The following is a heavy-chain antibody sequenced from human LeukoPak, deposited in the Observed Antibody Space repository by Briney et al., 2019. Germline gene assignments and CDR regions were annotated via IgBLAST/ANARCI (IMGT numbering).Heavy chain of an antibody. CDR2: ISGSGGST. CDR3: AKVVVTIFGVVKSFCGMDV. J-gene: IGHJ6*02. CDR1: GFTFSSYA. Sequence: LAGGSLRLSCAASGFTFSSYAMSWVRQAPGKGLEWVSAISGSGGSTYYADSVKGRFTISRDNSKNTLYLQMNSLRAEDTAVYYCAKVVVTIFGVVKSFCGMDVWGQGTTVTVSS. V-gene: IGHV3-23*01. D-gene: IGHD3-3*01.